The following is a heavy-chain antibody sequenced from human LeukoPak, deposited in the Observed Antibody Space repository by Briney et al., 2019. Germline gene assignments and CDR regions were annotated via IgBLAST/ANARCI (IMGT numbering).Heavy chain of an antibody. Sequence: GASVKVSCKASGYTFTGYYMHWVRQAPGQGLEWMGWINPNSGGTNYAQKFQGRVTMTRDTSISTAYMELSRLRSDDTAVYYCARVSHYYYYMDVWGKETTVTVSS. CDR1: GYTFTGYY. J-gene: IGHJ6*03. V-gene: IGHV1-2*02. CDR2: INPNSGGT. CDR3: ARVSHYYYYMDV.